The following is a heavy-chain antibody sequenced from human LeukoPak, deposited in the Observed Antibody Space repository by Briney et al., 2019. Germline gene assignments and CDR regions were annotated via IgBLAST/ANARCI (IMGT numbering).Heavy chain of an antibody. CDR3: ARVLRYFDWPDY. Sequence: GASVKVCCKASGYTFTGYYMHWVRQAPGQGLEWMGWINPNSGGTNYAQKFQGWVTMTRDTSISTAYMELSRLRSDDTAVYYCARVLRYFDWPDYWGQGTLVTVSS. CDR2: INPNSGGT. J-gene: IGHJ4*02. D-gene: IGHD3-9*01. CDR1: GYTFTGYY. V-gene: IGHV1-2*04.